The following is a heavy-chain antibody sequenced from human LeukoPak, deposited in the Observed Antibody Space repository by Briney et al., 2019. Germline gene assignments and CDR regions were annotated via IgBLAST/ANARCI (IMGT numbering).Heavy chain of an antibody. V-gene: IGHV3-9*03. CDR1: GFTFDDYA. Sequence: GGSLRLSCAASGFTFDDYAMHWVRQAPGKGLEWVSGIGWNSGSIGYADSVKGRFTISRDNAKNSLYLQMNSLRAEDMALYYCAKGVLPSIAAEFDPWGQGTLVTVSS. J-gene: IGHJ5*02. D-gene: IGHD6-13*01. CDR2: IGWNSGSI. CDR3: AKGVLPSIAAEFDP.